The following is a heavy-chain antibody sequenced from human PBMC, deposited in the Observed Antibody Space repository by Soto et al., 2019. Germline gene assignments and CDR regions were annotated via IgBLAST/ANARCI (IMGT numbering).Heavy chain of an antibody. CDR2: ISYSGST. J-gene: IGHJ3*01. CDR1: AGSISTINYY. D-gene: IGHD2-8*01. CDR3: ARSAQWDGFDP. V-gene: IGHV4-31*03. Sequence: QVQLQESGPGLVRPSQTLSLTCTVSAGSISTINYYWSWIRQHPEKGLEWIGYISYSGSTFYHSSLKSRVTISLDTSKKQLYLTLTSVTAADTAVYYCARSAQWDGFDPWGQGTMVTVSS.